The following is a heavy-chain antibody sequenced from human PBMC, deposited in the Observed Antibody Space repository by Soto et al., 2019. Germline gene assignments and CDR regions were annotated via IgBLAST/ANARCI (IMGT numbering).Heavy chain of an antibody. V-gene: IGHV4-31*03. D-gene: IGHD3-3*01. Sequence: SETLSLTCTVSGGSISSGGYYWSWIRQHPGKGLEWIGYIYYSGSTYYNPSLKSRVTISVDTSKNQFSLKLSSVTAADTAVYYCARQTDDSYNFNDFDIWGQGTMVTVAS. CDR1: GGSISSGGYY. CDR2: IYYSGST. CDR3: ARQTDDSYNFNDFDI. J-gene: IGHJ3*02.